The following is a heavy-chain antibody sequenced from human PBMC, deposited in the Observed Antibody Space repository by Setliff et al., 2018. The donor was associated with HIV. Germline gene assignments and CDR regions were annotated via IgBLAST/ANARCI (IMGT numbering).Heavy chain of an antibody. CDR2: VSSRGDT. CDR3: AQLGMVDDFDY. J-gene: IGHJ4*02. D-gene: IGHD1-1*01. CDR1: DSGTYY. Sequence: SETLSLTCTVSDSGTYYWSWIRQPAGKGLEWIGRVSSRGDTNYNPSLKSRVTISLDTSKNQFSLKLTSVTAADTAVYYCAQLGMVDDFDYWGQGTLVTVS. V-gene: IGHV4-4*07.